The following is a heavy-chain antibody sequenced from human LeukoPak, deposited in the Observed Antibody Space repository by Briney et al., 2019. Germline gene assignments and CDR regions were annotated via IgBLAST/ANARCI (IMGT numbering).Heavy chain of an antibody. CDR2: INQDGSEK. Sequence: GSLRLSCAASKFTSSNYWMTWVRQAPGKGLEWVANINQDGSEKYYVDSVKGRFTISRDNDKNSLYLQMNSLGAEDTAVYYCARDLWTTCYELPDPWGQGTLVHGSS. J-gene: IGHJ5*01. CDR3: ARDLWTTCYELPDP. D-gene: IGHD2/OR15-2a*01. V-gene: IGHV3-7*01. CDR1: KFTSSNYW.